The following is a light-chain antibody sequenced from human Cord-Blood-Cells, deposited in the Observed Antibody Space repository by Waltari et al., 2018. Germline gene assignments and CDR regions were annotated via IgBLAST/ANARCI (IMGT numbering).Light chain of an antibody. V-gene: IGLV3-25*03. Sequence: SYELTQPPSVSVSPGQTARITCSGDALPKQYAYWYQQKPGQAPVLVIYEDSERPSGIPERFAGSSSGTTVTLTISGGQAEDEADYYCQSADSSGTVVFGGGTKLTVL. CDR3: QSADSSGTVV. CDR2: EDS. CDR1: ALPKQY. J-gene: IGLJ2*01.